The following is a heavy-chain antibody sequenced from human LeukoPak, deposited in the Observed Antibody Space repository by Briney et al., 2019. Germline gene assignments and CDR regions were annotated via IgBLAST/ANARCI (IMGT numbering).Heavy chain of an antibody. CDR1: GGTFSSYA. V-gene: IGHV1-69*05. CDR2: IIPIFGTA. D-gene: IGHD3-22*01. Sequence: SVKVSCKASGGTFSSYAISWVRQAPGQGLEWMGGIIPIFGTANYAQKFQGRVTITTDESTSTAYMELSSLGSEDTAVYYCASTTYYYDSSGYLLDYWGQRTLVTVSS. J-gene: IGHJ4*02. CDR3: ASTTYYYDSSGYLLDY.